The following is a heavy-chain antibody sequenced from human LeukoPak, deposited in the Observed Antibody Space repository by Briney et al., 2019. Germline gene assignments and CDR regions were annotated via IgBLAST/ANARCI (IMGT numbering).Heavy chain of an antibody. J-gene: IGHJ4*02. CDR1: GGSFSGYY. Sequence: SETLSLTCAVYGGSFSGYYWGWIRQPPGKGLEWIGEINHSGSTNYNPSLKSRVTISVDTSKNQFSLKLSSVTAADTAVYYCARRHSSSWQRAVDYWGQGTLITVSS. V-gene: IGHV4-34*01. D-gene: IGHD6-13*01. CDR2: INHSGST. CDR3: ARRHSSSWQRAVDY.